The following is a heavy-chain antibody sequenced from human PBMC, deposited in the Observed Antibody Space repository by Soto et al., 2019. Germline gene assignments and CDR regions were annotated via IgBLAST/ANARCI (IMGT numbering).Heavy chain of an antibody. CDR1: GFTFSSYG. V-gene: IGHV3-30*18. CDR3: AKGEYSSGWSRLCY. D-gene: IGHD6-19*01. Sequence: GGSLRLSCAASGFTFSSYGMHWVRQAPGKGLEWVAVISYDGSNKYYADSVKGRFTISRDNSKNTLYLQMNSLRAEDTAVYYCAKGEYSSGWSRLCYWGQGTLVTVSS. CDR2: ISYDGSNK. J-gene: IGHJ4*02.